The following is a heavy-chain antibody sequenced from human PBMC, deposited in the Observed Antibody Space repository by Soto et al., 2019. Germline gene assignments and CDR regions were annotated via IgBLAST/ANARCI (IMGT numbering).Heavy chain of an antibody. D-gene: IGHD3-9*01. CDR3: ARGGSNDWQVAFDI. J-gene: IGHJ3*02. Sequence: SETLSLTCVVSGGSFSTYYYNWIRQSPGKGLEWIGEINRSGNNNYSPSLKSRVTMSLDTSKNQFSLKLTSVTAADTAVYYCARGGSNDWQVAFDIWGQGTMVTVSS. V-gene: IGHV4-34*01. CDR1: GGSFSTYY. CDR2: INRSGNN.